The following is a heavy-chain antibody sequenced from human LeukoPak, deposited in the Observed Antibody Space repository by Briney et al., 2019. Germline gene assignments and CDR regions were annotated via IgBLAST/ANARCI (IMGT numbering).Heavy chain of an antibody. D-gene: IGHD1-14*01. CDR2: INHSGST. CDR1: GGSFSGYY. Sequence: PSETLSLTCAVYGGSFSGYYWSWIRQPPGKGLEWIGEINHSGSTNYNPSLKSRVTISVDTSKNQFSLKLSSVTAADTAVYYCARVYNRNWSWFDPWGQGTLVTVSS. CDR3: ARVYNRNWSWFDP. V-gene: IGHV4-34*01. J-gene: IGHJ5*02.